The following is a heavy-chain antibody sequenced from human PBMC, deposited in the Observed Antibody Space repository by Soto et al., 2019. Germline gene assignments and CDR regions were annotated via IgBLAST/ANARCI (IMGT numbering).Heavy chain of an antibody. J-gene: IGHJ4*02. CDR1: GFTFSSYG. CDR3: AKVGSGVSRAFDF. V-gene: IGHV3-30*18. D-gene: IGHD3-3*01. CDR2: ISDGGSNK. Sequence: QVQLVESGGGVVQPGRSLLLSCAASGFTFSSYGMHWVCQAPGQGLEWVAAISDGGSNKYYADSVKGRFIISRDNSKNTLYLQKNTLRAEDTAVYHCAKVGSGVSRAFDFWGQGTLVTVSS.